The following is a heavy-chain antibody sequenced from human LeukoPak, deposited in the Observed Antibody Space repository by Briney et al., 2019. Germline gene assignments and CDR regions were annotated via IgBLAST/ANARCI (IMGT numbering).Heavy chain of an antibody. J-gene: IGHJ4*01. CDR3: AKGIYSSGWSYFDY. Sequence: GGSLRLSCAASGFTFSSYAMSWVRQAPGKGLEWVSAISGSGGSTYYADSVKGRFTISRDNSKDTLYLQMNTLRAEDSALYYCAKGIYSSGWSYFDYWGHGTLVTVSS. V-gene: IGHV3-23*01. CDR1: GFTFSSYA. CDR2: ISGSGGST. D-gene: IGHD6-19*01.